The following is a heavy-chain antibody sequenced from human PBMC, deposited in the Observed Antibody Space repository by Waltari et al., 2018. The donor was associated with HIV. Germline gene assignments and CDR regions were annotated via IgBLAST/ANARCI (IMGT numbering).Heavy chain of an antibody. J-gene: IGHJ4*02. CDR1: GFSFNVYA. Sequence: EVQLVESGGVVLQPGGSLRLSSVASGFSFNVYAMHWVRQAPGKGLEWVALIAWDGDSKYYADSVKGRFTVSRDNSKYSLYLQMNSLRPDDSALYYCAKGHSSGWTGIDYWGQGTLVTVSS. D-gene: IGHD6-25*01. CDR3: AKGHSSGWTGIDY. V-gene: IGHV3-43D*04. CDR2: IAWDGDSK.